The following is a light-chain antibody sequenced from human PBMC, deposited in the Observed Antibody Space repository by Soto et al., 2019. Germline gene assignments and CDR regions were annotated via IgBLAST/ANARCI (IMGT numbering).Light chain of an antibody. Sequence: EIVMTQSPATLSVSPGGRATLSCRASQSVNINLAWYQQKPGQSPRLLVYGASTRATGLPARFSGRGSGTEFFLTISGLQFEDFAVSYCQQYNNWPHTFGQGTKLEI. CDR2: GAS. CDR3: QQYNNWPHT. CDR1: QSVNIN. J-gene: IGKJ2*01. V-gene: IGKV3-15*01.